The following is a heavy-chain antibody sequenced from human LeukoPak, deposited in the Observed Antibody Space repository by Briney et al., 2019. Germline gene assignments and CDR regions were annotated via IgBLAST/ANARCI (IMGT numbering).Heavy chain of an antibody. CDR3: ARSVWSGYRAYYYYMDV. J-gene: IGHJ6*03. CDR2: IHYSGST. Sequence: SETLSLTCTVSGGSISSYYWSWIRQPPGKGLEWIGYIHYSGSTNYNPSLKSRVTISVDTSKNQFSLKLSSVTAADTAVYYCARSVWSGYRAYYYYMDVWGKGTTVTVSS. V-gene: IGHV4-59*01. CDR1: GGSISSYY. D-gene: IGHD3-3*01.